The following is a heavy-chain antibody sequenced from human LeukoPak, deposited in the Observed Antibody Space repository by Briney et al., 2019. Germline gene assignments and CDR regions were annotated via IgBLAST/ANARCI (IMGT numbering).Heavy chain of an antibody. D-gene: IGHD5-12*01. Sequence: KSSETLSLTCAVSGDSISSGGYWWSWIRQHPGKGPEWIGYISYGGNTYYNPSLKSRVAISADTGKNRFSLKLSSTTAADTAVYYCARAPVATPSEFDYWGQGTLVTVSS. V-gene: IGHV4-31*11. CDR2: ISYGGNT. J-gene: IGHJ4*02. CDR1: GDSISSGGYW. CDR3: ARAPVATPSEFDY.